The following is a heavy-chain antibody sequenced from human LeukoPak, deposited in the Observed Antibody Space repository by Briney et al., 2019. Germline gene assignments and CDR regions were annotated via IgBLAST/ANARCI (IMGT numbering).Heavy chain of an antibody. J-gene: IGHJ4*02. CDR1: GFTFSSYG. V-gene: IGHV3-23*01. Sequence: GGSLRLSCAASGFTFSSYGMSWVRQAPGKGLEWVSAISGCGGSTYYADSVKGRFTISRDNSKNTLYLQMNSLRAEDTAVYYCAKPALYYGDYVSTWGRFDYWGQGTLVTVSS. D-gene: IGHD4-17*01. CDR2: ISGCGGST. CDR3: AKPALYYGDYVSTWGRFDY.